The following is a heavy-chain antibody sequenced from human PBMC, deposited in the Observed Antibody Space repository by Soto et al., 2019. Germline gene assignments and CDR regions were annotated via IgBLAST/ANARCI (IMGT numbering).Heavy chain of an antibody. J-gene: IGHJ6*02. Sequence: PSETLSLTCAVSGGSFSGYSWTWIRQPPGQGLEWIGEINHSGATHYNLSLKSRVTISIDTSKNQFSLNLKSVTAADTAVYYCAGSGYYHNGGMDVWGQGTTVTVSS. V-gene: IGHV4-34*01. CDR2: INHSGAT. D-gene: IGHD3-22*01. CDR3: AGSGYYHNGGMDV. CDR1: GGSFSGYS.